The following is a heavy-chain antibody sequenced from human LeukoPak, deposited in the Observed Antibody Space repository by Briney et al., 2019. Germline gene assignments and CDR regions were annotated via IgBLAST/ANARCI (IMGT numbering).Heavy chain of an antibody. V-gene: IGHV3-23*01. D-gene: IGHD3-9*01. CDR2: TSGSGGST. Sequence: VQPGGSLRLSCAASGFTFSSYAMSWVRQAPGKGLEWVSATSGSGGSTYYADSVRGRFTISRDNSKNTLYLQMNSLRAEDTAVYYCAKAVGFDWYWHYWGQGTLVTVSS. J-gene: IGHJ4*02. CDR3: AKAVGFDWYWHY. CDR1: GFTFSSYA.